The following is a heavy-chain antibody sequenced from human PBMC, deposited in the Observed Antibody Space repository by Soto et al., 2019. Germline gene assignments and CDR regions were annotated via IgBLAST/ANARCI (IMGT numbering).Heavy chain of an antibody. CDR3: ARDLTSGSYSSFGY. CDR2: IIPILGIA. Sequence: QVQLVQSGAEVKKPGSSVKVSCKASGGTFSSYTISWVRQAPGQGLEWMGRIIPILGIANYAQKFQGRVTXXAXKXMSTAYMELSSLRSEDTAVYYCARDLTSGSYSSFGYWGQGTLVTVSS. V-gene: IGHV1-69*08. D-gene: IGHD1-26*01. J-gene: IGHJ4*02. CDR1: GGTFSSYT.